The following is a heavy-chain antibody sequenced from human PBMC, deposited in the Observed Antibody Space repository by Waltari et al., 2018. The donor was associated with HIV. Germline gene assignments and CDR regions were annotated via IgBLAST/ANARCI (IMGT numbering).Heavy chain of an antibody. V-gene: IGHV3-23*01. CDR2: ISGIAGSI. CDR3: AKDWENDSNGYSYLGAFDL. Sequence: EVHVLESGGGSVQPGGSLRLSCAASGLPFRNDGMTWVRQAPGKGLEWVSTISGIAGSIYYADSVKGRFTISRDNFKHTLFLQMNSLRVEDTAVYYCAKDWENDSNGYSYLGAFDLWGPGTSVVVSS. J-gene: IGHJ3*01. CDR1: GLPFRNDG. D-gene: IGHD3-22*01.